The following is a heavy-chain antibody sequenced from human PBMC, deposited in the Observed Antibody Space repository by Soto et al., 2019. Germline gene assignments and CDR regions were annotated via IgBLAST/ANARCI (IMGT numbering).Heavy chain of an antibody. V-gene: IGHV4-59*01. CDR3: ARRGYGPGFPYYYGMEV. CDR1: GGSISSYY. CDR2: IYYSGST. J-gene: IGHJ6*02. Sequence: SETLSLTCTVSGGSISSYYWSWIRQPPGKGLEWIGYIYYSGSTNYNPSLKSRVTMSVDTPKNQFSLKLSSVTAADTAVYYCARRGYGPGFPYYYGMEVWGQGTTVTVSS. D-gene: IGHD3-10*01.